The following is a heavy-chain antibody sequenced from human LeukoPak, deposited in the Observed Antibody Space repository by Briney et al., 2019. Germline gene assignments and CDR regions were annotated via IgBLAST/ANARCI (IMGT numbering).Heavy chain of an antibody. D-gene: IGHD5-18*01. Sequence: GGSLRLSCAASGFTFSSYWMHWVRQAPGKGLVCVSRINSDGSSTSYADSVKGRFTISRDNAKNTLYLQVNSLRAEDTAVYYCILDFELWNQRYYFDYWGQGTLVTVSS. V-gene: IGHV3-74*01. CDR1: GFTFSSYW. CDR3: ILDFELWNQRYYFDY. CDR2: INSDGSST. J-gene: IGHJ4*02.